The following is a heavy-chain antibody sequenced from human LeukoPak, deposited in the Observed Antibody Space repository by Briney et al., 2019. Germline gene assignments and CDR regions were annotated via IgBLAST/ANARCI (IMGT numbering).Heavy chain of an antibody. CDR1: GCSSSGYC. D-gene: IGHD2-2*01. J-gene: IGHJ5*02. V-gene: IGHV4-59*01. CDR2: VSYTGGT. CDR3: ARDGCPTGTSTICLGNWFDP. Sequence: PSETLSLTCTVSGCSSSGYCWGWIRQPPGKGLEGIGYVSYTGGTNYNPSLKSRVTISVDTTKNQVSLRLRSVIAADTAVYYCARDGCPTGTSTICLGNWFDPWGQGNLVTVSS.